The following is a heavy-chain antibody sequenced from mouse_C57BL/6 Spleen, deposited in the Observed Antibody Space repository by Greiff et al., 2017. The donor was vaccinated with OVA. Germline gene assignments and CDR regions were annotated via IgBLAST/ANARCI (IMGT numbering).Heavy chain of an antibody. CDR3: ARHEGEDYYGSSFRYFDV. Sequence: VQRVESGAELVKPGASVKLSCKASGYTFTEYTIHWVKQRSGQGLEWIGWFYPGSGSIKYNEKFKDKATLTADKSSSTVYMELSRLTSEDSAVYFCARHEGEDYYGSSFRYFDVWGTGTTVTVSS. V-gene: IGHV1-62-2*01. CDR2: FYPGSGSI. J-gene: IGHJ1*03. CDR1: GYTFTEYT. D-gene: IGHD1-1*01.